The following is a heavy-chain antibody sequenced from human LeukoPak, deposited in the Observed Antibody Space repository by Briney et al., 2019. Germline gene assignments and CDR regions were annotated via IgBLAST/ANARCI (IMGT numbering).Heavy chain of an antibody. Sequence: PGGSLRLSCAASGSTFKTYGMLWVRQAPGKGLEWVAVIWYDGSNKYYADSVKGRFTISRDNSKNTLYLQMKSLRAQDTAVYYCAGDLSWFGECDYWGQGTLVTVSS. CDR1: GSTFKTYG. CDR2: IWYDGSNK. D-gene: IGHD3-10*01. J-gene: IGHJ4*02. CDR3: AGDLSWFGECDY. V-gene: IGHV3-33*01.